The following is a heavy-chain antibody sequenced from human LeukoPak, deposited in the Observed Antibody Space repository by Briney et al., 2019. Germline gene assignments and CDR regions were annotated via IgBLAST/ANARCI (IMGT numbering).Heavy chain of an antibody. CDR1: GFTFRNYG. Sequence: GGTLRLSCAASGFTFRNYGMNWVRQAPGKGLEWVSAFSASGSTYYADSVKGRFTVSRDNSENMLYLQMNSLRAEDTAVYYCAQDLSYIGLDNWGQGTLVTVSS. D-gene: IGHD2-15*01. J-gene: IGHJ4*02. CDR3: AQDLSYIGLDN. CDR2: FSASGST. V-gene: IGHV3-23*01.